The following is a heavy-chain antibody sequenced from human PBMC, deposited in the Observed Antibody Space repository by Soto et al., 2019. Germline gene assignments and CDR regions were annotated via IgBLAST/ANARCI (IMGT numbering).Heavy chain of an antibody. CDR1: GFTFSSYA. J-gene: IGHJ4*02. CDR3: ARGVYQLKGSHFDY. D-gene: IGHD2-2*01. CDR2: ISYDGSNK. Sequence: QVQLVESGGGVVQPGRSLRLSCAASGFTFSSYAMHWVRQAPGKGLVWVAVISYDGSNKYYADSVKGRFTISRDNSKNTLYLQMNSLRAEDTAVYYGARGVYQLKGSHFDYWGQGTLVTVSS. V-gene: IGHV3-30-3*01.